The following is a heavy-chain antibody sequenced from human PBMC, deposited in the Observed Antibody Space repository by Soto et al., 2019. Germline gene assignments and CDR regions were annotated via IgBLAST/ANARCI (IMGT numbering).Heavy chain of an antibody. D-gene: IGHD4-17*01. J-gene: IGHJ4*02. CDR1: GFTFSTYT. V-gene: IGHV3-23*01. CDR2: VSQDGTA. CDR3: AKDMRPDGVWDFDY. Sequence: VQLLESGGGLAQPGGSLRLSCAASGFTFSTYTMAWVRQAPGRGPEWVAGVSQDGTANYADSVKGRLTISRDNSRDTVYLQMISLRGEDMAVYYCAKDMRPDGVWDFDYWGQGTLVTVSS.